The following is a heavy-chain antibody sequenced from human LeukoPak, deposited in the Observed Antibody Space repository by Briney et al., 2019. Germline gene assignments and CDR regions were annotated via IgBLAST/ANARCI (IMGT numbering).Heavy chain of an antibody. CDR3: ARDRAVTQDWVEFDP. CDR2: IRDSGET. V-gene: IGHV3-66*03. Sequence: PGRSLRLSCAASGFTFGDYVMHWVRQAPGKGLEWVSLIRDSGETFYADSVKGRFTISRDNSKNTMYLQMNRLRVEDTAVYFCARDRAVTQDWVEFDPWGQGTLVTVSS. D-gene: IGHD4-17*01. CDR1: GFTFGDYV. J-gene: IGHJ5*02.